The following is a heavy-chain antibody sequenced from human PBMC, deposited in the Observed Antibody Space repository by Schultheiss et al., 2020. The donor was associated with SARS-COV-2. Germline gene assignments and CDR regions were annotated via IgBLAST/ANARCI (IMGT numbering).Heavy chain of an antibody. CDR1: GGSISSSNW. CDR2: IYYSGST. D-gene: IGHD3-10*01. Sequence: SETLSLTCAVSGGSISSSNWWSWVRQPPGKGLEWIGSIYYSGSTYYNPSLKSRVTISVDTSKNQFSLKLSSVTAADTAVYYCARIRGVRGSWRGAGGTYYMDVWGKGTTVTVSS. J-gene: IGHJ6*03. V-gene: IGHV4-4*02. CDR3: ARIRGVRGSWRGAGGTYYMDV.